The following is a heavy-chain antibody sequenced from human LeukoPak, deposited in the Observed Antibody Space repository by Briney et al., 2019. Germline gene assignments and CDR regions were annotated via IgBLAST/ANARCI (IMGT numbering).Heavy chain of an antibody. D-gene: IGHD3-10*01. V-gene: IGHV7-4-1*02. Sequence: GASVKVSCKASGYTFTNYAMNWVRQAPGQGLEWMGWINTNTGNPTYAQGFTGRFVFSLDTSVSTAYLQISSLKAEDTAVYYCASLGSEINYYYYMDVWGKGTTVTVSS. CDR2: INTNTGNP. CDR1: GYTFTNYA. J-gene: IGHJ6*03. CDR3: ASLGSEINYYYYMDV.